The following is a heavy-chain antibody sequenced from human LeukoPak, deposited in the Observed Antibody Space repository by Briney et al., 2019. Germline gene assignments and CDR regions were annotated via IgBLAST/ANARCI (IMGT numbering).Heavy chain of an antibody. V-gene: IGHV3-23*01. CDR1: GFTFNNYA. CDR2: ITSSGDRT. D-gene: IGHD3-9*01. Sequence: EGSLRLSCAASGFTFNNYAMSWVRQAPGKGLEWVSSITSSGDRTFYADSVRGRFTISRDNSRSTLYLQMDSLRAEDTAVYYCAKDAYYDIAEYWGQGSLVTVSS. J-gene: IGHJ4*02. CDR3: AKDAYYDIAEY.